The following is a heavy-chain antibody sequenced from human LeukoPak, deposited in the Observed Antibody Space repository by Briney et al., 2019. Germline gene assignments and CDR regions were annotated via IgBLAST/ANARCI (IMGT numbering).Heavy chain of an antibody. J-gene: IGHJ6*04. CDR1: GFTFSSYS. Sequence: GGSLRLSCAASGFTFSSYSMNWVRQAPGKGLEWVSSISSSSSYIYYADSVRGRFTISRDNAKNSLFLQMNSLRAEDTAVYYCAELGITMIGGVWGKGTTVTISS. CDR2: ISSSSSYI. CDR3: AELGITMIGGV. V-gene: IGHV3-21*01. D-gene: IGHD3-10*02.